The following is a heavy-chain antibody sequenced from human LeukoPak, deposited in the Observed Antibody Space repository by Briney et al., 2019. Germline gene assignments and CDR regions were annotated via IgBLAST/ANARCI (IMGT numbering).Heavy chain of an antibody. V-gene: IGHV3-30*19. CDR1: GFTFSSYG. J-gene: IGHJ6*02. Sequence: GGSLRLSCAASGFTFSSYGMHWVRQAPGKGLEWVAVIWYDGSNKYYADSVKGRFTISRDNSKNTLYLQMNSLRAEDTAVYYCARESGTTNDYYYGMDVWGQGTTVTVSS. CDR2: IWYDGSNK. D-gene: IGHD1-1*01. CDR3: ARESGTTNDYYYGMDV.